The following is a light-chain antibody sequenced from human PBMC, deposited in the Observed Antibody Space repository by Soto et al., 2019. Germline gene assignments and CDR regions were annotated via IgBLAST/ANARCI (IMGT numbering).Light chain of an antibody. CDR1: QNITNNY. CDR2: GAS. Sequence: EMVLTQSPVTLYLSPGERATLPCRASQNITNNYVAWYQHKPGQAPRLLIYGASSRATAIPVRFSGSVSGTDFTLTISRLEPEDFAVYYCKQHGNSPRTFGQGTKVDIK. CDR3: KQHGNSPRT. J-gene: IGKJ1*01. V-gene: IGKV3-20*01.